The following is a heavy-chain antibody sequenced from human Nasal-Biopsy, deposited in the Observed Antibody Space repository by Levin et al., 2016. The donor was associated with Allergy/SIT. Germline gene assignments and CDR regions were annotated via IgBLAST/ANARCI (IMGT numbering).Heavy chain of an antibody. Sequence: SVKVSCKASGGTFGSDAVSWVRQAPGQGLEWMGRFIPILGVANYAQKFQGRLTITADKSTNTAFMELNTLTSEDTAVYYCARLAVVYGTDRYYSHDYFDPWGQGTLVTVSS. V-gene: IGHV1-69*04. CDR3: ARLAVVYGTDRYYSHDYFDP. J-gene: IGHJ4*02. CDR2: FIPILGVA. D-gene: IGHD2-15*01. CDR1: GGTFGSDA.